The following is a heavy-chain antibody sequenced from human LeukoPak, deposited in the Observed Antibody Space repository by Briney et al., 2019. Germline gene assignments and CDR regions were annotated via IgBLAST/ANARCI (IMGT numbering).Heavy chain of an antibody. D-gene: IGHD2-8*01. V-gene: IGHV3-48*01. CDR2: ISSSSSTI. J-gene: IGHJ4*02. CDR1: GFTFDIYA. Sequence: AGGSLGLSCAASGFTFDIYAMSWVRQAPGKGLEWVSYISSSSSTIYYADSVKGRFTISRDNAKNSLYLQMNSLRAEDTAVYYCARDPPYCTNGVCSSGDDYWGQGTLVTVSS. CDR3: ARDPPYCTNGVCSSGDDY.